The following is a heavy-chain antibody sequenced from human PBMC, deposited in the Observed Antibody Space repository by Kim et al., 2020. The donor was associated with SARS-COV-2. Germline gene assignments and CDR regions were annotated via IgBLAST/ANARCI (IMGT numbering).Heavy chain of an antibody. CDR2: IWYDGSNK. J-gene: IGHJ3*02. D-gene: IGHD3-22*01. Sequence: GGSLRLSCAASGFTFSSYGMHWVRQAPGKGLEWVAVIWYDGSNKYYADSVKGRFTISRDNSKNTLYLQMNSLRAEDTAVYYCAREIYDSSGYYRRAREDAFFIWGQGTMVTVSS. CDR1: GFTFSSYG. V-gene: IGHV3-33*01. CDR3: AREIYDSSGYYRRAREDAFFI.